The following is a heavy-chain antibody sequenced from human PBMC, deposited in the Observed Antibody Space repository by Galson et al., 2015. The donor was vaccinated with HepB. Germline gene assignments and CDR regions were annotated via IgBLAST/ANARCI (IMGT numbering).Heavy chain of an antibody. CDR3: ARDRARYNDSSGYSVKKTSNWFDP. CDR2: INAGNGNT. V-gene: IGHV1-3*01. D-gene: IGHD3-22*01. Sequence: SVKVSCKASGYTFTSYAMHWVRQAPGQRLEWMGWINAGNGNTKYSQKFQGRVTITRDTSASTAYMELSSLRSEDTAVYYCARDRARYNDSSGYSVKKTSNWFDPWGQGTLVTVSS. J-gene: IGHJ5*02. CDR1: GYTFTSYA.